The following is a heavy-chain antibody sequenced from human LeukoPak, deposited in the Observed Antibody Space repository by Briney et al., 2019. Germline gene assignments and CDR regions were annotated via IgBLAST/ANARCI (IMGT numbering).Heavy chain of an antibody. CDR1: GFTFSDYY. V-gene: IGHV3-11*01. CDR3: ASALGYYYDSSGVGDI. Sequence: GGSLRLSCAASGFTFSDYYMSWIRQAPGKGLEWVSYISSSGSTIYYADSVKGRFTISRDNAKNSLYLQMNSLRAEDTAVYYCASALGYYYDSSGVGDIWGQGTMVTVSS. CDR2: ISSSGSTI. D-gene: IGHD3-22*01. J-gene: IGHJ3*02.